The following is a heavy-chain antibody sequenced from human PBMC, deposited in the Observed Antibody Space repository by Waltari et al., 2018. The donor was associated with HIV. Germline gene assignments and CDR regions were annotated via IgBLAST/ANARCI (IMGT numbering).Heavy chain of an antibody. Sequence: QVQLQESGPGLVKPSETLSLTCTVSGGSISSYYWSWIRQPPGKGLEWIGYIYYSGSTNYNPSLKSRVTISVDTSKNQFSLKLSSVTAADTAVYYCARSDGGGGRDYAFDIWGQGTMVTVSS. CDR3: ARSDGGGGRDYAFDI. D-gene: IGHD2-15*01. CDR2: IYYSGST. J-gene: IGHJ3*02. V-gene: IGHV4-59*01. CDR1: GGSISSYY.